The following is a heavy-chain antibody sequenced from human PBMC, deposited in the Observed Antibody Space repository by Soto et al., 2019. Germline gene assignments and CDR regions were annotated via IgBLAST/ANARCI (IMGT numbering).Heavy chain of an antibody. CDR3: XXGRMTTLD. D-gene: IGHD3-16*01. J-gene: IGHJ4*02. CDR1: GGSVSSANNY. Sequence: QVQLQESGPGLVKPSETLSLTCSVSGGSVSSANNYWSWVRQPPGKGLEWIGYIYNSGSTNYNPXXXXXXXXSVXXSKNXXXXXXXSXTAAXTAXXXXXXGRMTTLDWGQGTLVTVSS. CDR2: IYNSGST. V-gene: IGHV4-61*01.